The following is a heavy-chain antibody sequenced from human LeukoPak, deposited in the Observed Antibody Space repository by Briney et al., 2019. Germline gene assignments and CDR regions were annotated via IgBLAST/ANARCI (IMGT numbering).Heavy chain of an antibody. CDR1: GFTFSSYD. Sequence: GSLRLSCAASGFTFSSYDMHWVRQATGKGLEWVSAIGTAGDTYYVGSVKGRFTISRENAKNSLYLQMHSLRAGDTAVYYCARDLPHTTYYYDSSGSIFDYWGQGTLVTVSS. V-gene: IGHV3-13*01. D-gene: IGHD3-22*01. CDR3: ARDLPHTTYYYDSSGSIFDY. J-gene: IGHJ4*02. CDR2: IGTAGDT.